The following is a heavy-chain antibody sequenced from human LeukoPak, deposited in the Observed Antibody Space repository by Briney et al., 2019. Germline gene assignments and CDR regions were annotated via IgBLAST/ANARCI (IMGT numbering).Heavy chain of an antibody. CDR3: ARAAGGGYCDF. V-gene: IGHV1-18*01. D-gene: IGHD6-13*01. J-gene: IGHJ4*02. Sequence: ASVKVSCKASGYSFTSYGISWVRQAPGQGLEWMGWISAYNSNTNYAQNLQGRVTMTTDTSTSTVYLDLRSLRSDDTAVYHCARAAGGGYCDFWGQGTLVTVSS. CDR1: GYSFTSYG. CDR2: ISAYNSNT.